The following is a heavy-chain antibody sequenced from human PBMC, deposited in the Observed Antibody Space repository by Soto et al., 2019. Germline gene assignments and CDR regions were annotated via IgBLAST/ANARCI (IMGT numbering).Heavy chain of an antibody. D-gene: IGHD4-4*01. J-gene: IGHJ3*02. CDR2: IYPGDSDT. CDR1: GYSFTSYW. CDR3: ARISKAMTTEAVGAFDI. V-gene: IGHV5-51*01. Sequence: GESLKISCKGSGYSFTSYWIGWVRQMPGKGLEWMGIIYPGDSDTRYSPSFQGQVTISADKSISTAYLQWSSLKASDTAMYYCARISKAMTTEAVGAFDIWGQGTMVTVSS.